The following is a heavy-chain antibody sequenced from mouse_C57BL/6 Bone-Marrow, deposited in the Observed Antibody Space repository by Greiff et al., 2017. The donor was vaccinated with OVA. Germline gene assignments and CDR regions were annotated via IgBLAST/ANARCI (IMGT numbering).Heavy chain of an antibody. J-gene: IGHJ4*01. D-gene: IGHD1-1*01. V-gene: IGHV5-9-1*02. Sequence: DVQLVESGAGLVKPGGSLKLSCAASGFTFSSYAMSWVRQTPEKRLEWVAYISSGGDYIYYADTVKGRFTISRDNARNTLYLQMSSLKSEDTAMYYCTRGITTVGYYAMDYWGQGTSVTVSS. CDR3: TRGITTVGYYAMDY. CDR1: GFTFSSYA. CDR2: ISSGGDYI.